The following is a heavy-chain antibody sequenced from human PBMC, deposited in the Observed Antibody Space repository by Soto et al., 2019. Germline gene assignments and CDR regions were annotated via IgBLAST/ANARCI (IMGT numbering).Heavy chain of an antibody. CDR1: GFTFGGSA. J-gene: IGHJ4*02. CDR3: TRQTDAVQWLVVPTDYNFDY. Sequence: GGSLRLSCAASGFTFGGSAMHWVRQASGKGLERVGHIRSKTNSYATAYAESVKGRFTISRDDSMNTAYLQMNSLKTEDTAVYFCTRQTDAVQWLVVPTDYNFDYWGQGTLVTVSS. CDR2: IRSKTNSYAT. D-gene: IGHD6-19*01. V-gene: IGHV3-73*01.